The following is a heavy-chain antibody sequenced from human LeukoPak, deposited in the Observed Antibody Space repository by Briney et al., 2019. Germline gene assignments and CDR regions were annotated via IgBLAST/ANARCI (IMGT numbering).Heavy chain of an antibody. V-gene: IGHV3-23*01. CDR3: AARKVRGVWFYLDY. D-gene: IGHD3-10*01. J-gene: IGHJ4*02. Sequence: PGGSLRLSCAASGFTVSAYAMAWVRQAPGKGLEWVSTIYDDNTYYADSVKGRSAISTDNSKNTLYLQMNSLRVEDTAVYFCAARKVRGVWFYLDYWGQGTLVIVSS. CDR1: GFTVSAYA. CDR2: IYDDNT.